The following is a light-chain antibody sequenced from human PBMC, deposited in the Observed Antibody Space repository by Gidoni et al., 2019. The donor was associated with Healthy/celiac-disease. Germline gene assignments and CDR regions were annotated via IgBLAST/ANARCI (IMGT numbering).Light chain of an antibody. J-gene: IGKJ2*01. CDR2: GAS. V-gene: IGKV3-20*01. CDR1: QSVSSSY. Sequence: EIVLTQSPGTLSLSPGESATLSCRASQSVSSSYLAWYQQKPGQAPRLLIYGASSRATGIPDRFSGSGSGTDFTLNISRLEHEDFAVYYCQQYGSSMYTFGQGTKLEIK. CDR3: QQYGSSMYT.